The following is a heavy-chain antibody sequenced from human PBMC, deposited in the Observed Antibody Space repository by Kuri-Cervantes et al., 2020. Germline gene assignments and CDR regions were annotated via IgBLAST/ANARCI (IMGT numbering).Heavy chain of an antibody. CDR3: ATIYGYSGYVGFDY. CDR2: IKQDGSEK. Sequence: GGSLRLSCAASGFTFSSYWMSWVRQAPGKGLEWVANIKQDGSEKYYVDSVKGRFTISRDNAKNSLYLQMNSLRAEDTAVYYCATIYGYSGYVGFDYWGQGTLVTVSS. V-gene: IGHV3-7*01. D-gene: IGHD5-12*01. J-gene: IGHJ4*02. CDR1: GFTFSSYW.